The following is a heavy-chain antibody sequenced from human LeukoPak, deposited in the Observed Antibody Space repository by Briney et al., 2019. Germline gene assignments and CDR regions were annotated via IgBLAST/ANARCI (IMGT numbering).Heavy chain of an antibody. CDR1: GFTFSDSA. D-gene: IGHD5-24*01. J-gene: IGHJ3*01. CDR3: ARDIQLST. V-gene: IGHV3-23*01. CDR2: ISFSGANS. Sequence: GGSLRLSCAASGFTFSDSAMTWVRQAPGKGLDWVSLISFSGANSYYADSVKGRFTISRDNSKDTLFLQMNSLRAEDTAIYYCARDIQLSTWGLGTMVTVSS.